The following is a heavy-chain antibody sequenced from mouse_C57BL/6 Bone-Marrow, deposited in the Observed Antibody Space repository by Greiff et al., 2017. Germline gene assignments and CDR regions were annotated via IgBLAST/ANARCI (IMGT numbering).Heavy chain of an antibody. D-gene: IGHD2-5*01. CDR2: IDPNSGGT. CDR1: GYTFTSYW. CDR3: ARSRYSNGFAY. J-gene: IGHJ3*01. V-gene: IGHV1-72*01. Sequence: QVQLKQPGAELVKPGASVKLSCKASGYTFTSYWMHWVKQRPGRGLEWIGRIDPNSGGTKYNEKFKSKATLTVDKPSSTAYMQLSSLTSEDSAVYYCARSRYSNGFAYWGQGTLVTVSA.